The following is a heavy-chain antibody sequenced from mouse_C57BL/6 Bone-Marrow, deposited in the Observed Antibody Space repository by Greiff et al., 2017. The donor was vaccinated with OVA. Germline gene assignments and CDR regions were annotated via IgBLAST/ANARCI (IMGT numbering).Heavy chain of an antibody. J-gene: IGHJ2*01. Sequence: EVKRQQSGAGLVRPGASVKLSCTASGFNIKAYYMHGVKQRPEKGLEWIGWMDPENGNTEYASKFQGKATITADTSSNTAYLQLSSLTSEDTAVYYCTTVVATDYWGQGTTLTVSS. CDR2: MDPENGNT. CDR3: TTVVATDY. V-gene: IGHV14-4*01. D-gene: IGHD1-1*01. CDR1: GFNIKAYY.